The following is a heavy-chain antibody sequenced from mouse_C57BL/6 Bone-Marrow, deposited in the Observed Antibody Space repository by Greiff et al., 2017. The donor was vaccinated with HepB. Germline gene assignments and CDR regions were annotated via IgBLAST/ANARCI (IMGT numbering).Heavy chain of an antibody. CDR1: GYTFTGYW. Sequence: QVQLQQSGAELMKPGASVKLSCKATGYTFTGYWIEWVKQRPGHGLEWIGEILPGSGSTNYNEKFKGKATFTADTSSNTAYMQLSSRTTEDSAIEEGERTGVEEDDRDYWGQGTSVTVYS. D-gene: IGHD1-1*01. CDR3: ERTGVEEDDRDY. J-gene: IGHJ4*01. V-gene: IGHV1-9*01. CDR2: ILPGSGST.